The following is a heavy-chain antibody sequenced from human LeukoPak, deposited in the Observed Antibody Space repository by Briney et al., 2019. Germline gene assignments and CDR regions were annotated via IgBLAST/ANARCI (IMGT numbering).Heavy chain of an antibody. CDR2: INHSGST. CDR3: ARVTTAVYYYYCYMDV. V-gene: IGHV4-34*01. D-gene: IGHD4-11*01. J-gene: IGHJ6*03. CDR1: GGSFSGYY. Sequence: SETLSLTCAVYGGSFSGYYWSWIRQPPGKGLEWIGEINHSGSTNYNPSLKSRVTISVDTSKNQFSLKLSSVTAADTAVYYCARVTTAVYYYYCYMDVWGKGTTVTVSS.